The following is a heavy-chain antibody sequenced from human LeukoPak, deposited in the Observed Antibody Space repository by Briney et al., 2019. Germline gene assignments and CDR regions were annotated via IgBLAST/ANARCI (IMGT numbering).Heavy chain of an antibody. CDR1: GFTFSSYN. CDR2: ISYDGSKR. Sequence: GGSLRLSCAASGFTFSSYNMHWVRQAPGKGLEWVAVISYDGSKRYYGDSVEGRITISGDNSRNTLYLQMNSLRAEDTAVYYCGKGRFGELLQGSIFDSWGRGTLVTVSS. V-gene: IGHV3-30*18. CDR3: GKGRFGELLQGSIFDS. D-gene: IGHD3-10*01. J-gene: IGHJ4*02.